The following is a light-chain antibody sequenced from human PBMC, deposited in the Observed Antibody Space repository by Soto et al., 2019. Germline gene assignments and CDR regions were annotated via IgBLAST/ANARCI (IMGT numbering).Light chain of an antibody. J-gene: IGKJ2*01. CDR3: QQYNNLLSYT. V-gene: IGKV3-15*01. Sequence: EIVMTQSPATLSVSPGERATLSCRASQSVSSNLAWYQQKPGQAPRLLIYAASTRATGIPARFSGSGSGTEFTLTISSLQSEDLAVYYCQQYNNLLSYTFGQGTKREIK. CDR1: QSVSSN. CDR2: AAS.